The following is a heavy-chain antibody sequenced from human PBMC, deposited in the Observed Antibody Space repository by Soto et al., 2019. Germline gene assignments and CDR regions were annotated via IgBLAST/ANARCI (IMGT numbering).Heavy chain of an antibody. CDR2: IWYDGRNE. D-gene: IGHD6-6*01. J-gene: IGHJ4*02. CDR3: ARERYRSSED. CDR1: GFIFTNYG. V-gene: IGHV3-33*01. Sequence: PGGSLRLSCLASGFIFTNYGMQWVRQAPGKGLEWVAVIWYDGRNEYYADSVKGRFTISRDDSKNTLYLQMNSLRVDDTAVYYCARERYRSSEDWGQGTLVTVSS.